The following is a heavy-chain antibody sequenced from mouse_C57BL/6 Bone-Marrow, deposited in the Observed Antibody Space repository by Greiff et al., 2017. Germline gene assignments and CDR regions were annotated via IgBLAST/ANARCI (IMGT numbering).Heavy chain of an antibody. Sequence: EVQLVESGGGLVKPGGSLKLSCAASGFTFSSYAMSWVRQTPEKRLEWVATISDGGSYTYSPDNVQGRFTISRDNAKNNLYLQMSHLKSEDTAMYYCARAPAFITTVVATSYFFAYWGQGTTLTVSS. CDR2: ISDGGSYT. V-gene: IGHV5-4*01. CDR1: GFTFSSYA. J-gene: IGHJ2*01. CDR3: ARAPAFITTVVATSYFFAY. D-gene: IGHD1-1*01.